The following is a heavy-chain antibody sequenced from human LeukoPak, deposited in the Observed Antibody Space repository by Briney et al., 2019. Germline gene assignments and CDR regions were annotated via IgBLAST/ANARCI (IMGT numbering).Heavy chain of an antibody. D-gene: IGHD3-22*01. CDR1: GFTFSSYW. Sequence: GGSLKLSCEASGFTFSSYWMSWVRQAPGKGLEWVANIKEDGSEKYYVDSVKGRFTISRDNAKNSLYLQMNSLRAEDTAVYYCARDGSYYDSSGTIDYWGQGTLVTVSS. V-gene: IGHV3-7*01. CDR2: IKEDGSEK. J-gene: IGHJ4*02. CDR3: ARDGSYYDSSGTIDY.